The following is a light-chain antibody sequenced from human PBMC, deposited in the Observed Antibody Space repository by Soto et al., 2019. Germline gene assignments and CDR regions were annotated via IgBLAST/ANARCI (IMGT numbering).Light chain of an antibody. J-gene: IGKJ1*01. CDR1: QGFSNW. CDR2: KAS. CDR3: QQYNSYPRT. Sequence: DIQMTQSPSALSASVGDRVTITCRASQGFSNWLAWYQQKPGKAPKLLIYKASSLNSGVPSRFSGSGSGTEFTLTISSLQPDDFATYYCQQYNSYPRTFGQGTKVEIK. V-gene: IGKV1-5*03.